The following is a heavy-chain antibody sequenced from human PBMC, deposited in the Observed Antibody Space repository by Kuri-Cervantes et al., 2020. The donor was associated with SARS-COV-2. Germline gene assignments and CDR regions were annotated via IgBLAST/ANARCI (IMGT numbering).Heavy chain of an antibody. CDR2: IYFTGNT. CDR1: GGSISSYY. D-gene: IGHD2-21*01. J-gene: IGHJ4*02. V-gene: IGHV4-59*01. Sequence: GSLRLSCSVSGGSISSYYWSWIRQPPGKGLECIGNIYFTGNTNYNPALGSRVTISIDTPKNQFSLMLGSLTAADTAVYYCARRFGDYGQFDYWGQGTLVTVSS. CDR3: ARRFGDYGQFDY.